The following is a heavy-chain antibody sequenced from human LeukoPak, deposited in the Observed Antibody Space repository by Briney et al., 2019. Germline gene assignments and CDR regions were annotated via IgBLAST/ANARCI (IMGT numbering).Heavy chain of an antibody. D-gene: IGHD3-10*01. J-gene: IGHJ4*02. V-gene: IGHV3-7*01. Sequence: PGGSLRLSCAASGFTFSSYSMNWVRQAPGKGLEWVANIKQDGSEKYYVDSVKGRFTISRDNAKNSLYLQMNSLRAEDTAVYYCARWTRWFGEWDYWGQGTLVTVSS. CDR3: ARWTRWFGEWDY. CDR2: IKQDGSEK. CDR1: GFTFSSYS.